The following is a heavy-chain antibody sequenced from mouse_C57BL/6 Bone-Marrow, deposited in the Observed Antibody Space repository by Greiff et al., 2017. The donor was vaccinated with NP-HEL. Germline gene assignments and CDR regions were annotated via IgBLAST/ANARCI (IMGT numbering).Heavy chain of an antibody. V-gene: IGHV5-12*01. CDR3: ARQGYYGNHPWFAY. D-gene: IGHD2-1*01. CDR1: GFTFSDYY. J-gene: IGHJ3*01. CDR2: ISNGGGST. Sequence: EVMLVESGGGLVQPGGSLKLSCAASGFTFSDYYMYWVRQTPEKRLEWVAYISNGGGSTYYPDTVKGRFTISRDNAKNTLYLQMSRLKSEDTAMYYCARQGYYGNHPWFAYWGQGTLVTVSA.